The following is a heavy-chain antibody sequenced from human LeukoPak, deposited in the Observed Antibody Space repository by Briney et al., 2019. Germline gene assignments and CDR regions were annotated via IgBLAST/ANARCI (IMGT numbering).Heavy chain of an antibody. CDR2: IYTSGST. V-gene: IGHV4-61*02. J-gene: IGHJ4*02. Sequence: SQTLSLTCTVSGGSISSGSYYWSWIRQPAGKGLEWIGRIYTSGSTNYNPSLKSRVTISVDTPKNQFSLRLNSVTATDTAVYYCARLTLRYNSDWSPLPYYFDPWGQGTLVSVSS. D-gene: IGHD6-19*01. CDR1: GGSISSGSYY. CDR3: ARLTLRYNSDWSPLPYYFDP.